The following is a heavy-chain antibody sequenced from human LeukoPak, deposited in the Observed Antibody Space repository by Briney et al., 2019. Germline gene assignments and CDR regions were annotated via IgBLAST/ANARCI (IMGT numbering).Heavy chain of an antibody. V-gene: IGHV4-59*08. Sequence: PSETLSLTCTVSGGSFTPYYWSWIRQPPGKGLEWIGHISYSGSTNYNPSLKSRVTVSIDTSKNQVSLKLSSMTAADTAVYYCARHACELLWFGELLTPNWFDPWGQGTLVTVSS. J-gene: IGHJ5*02. D-gene: IGHD3-10*01. CDR1: GGSFTPYY. CDR2: ISYSGST. CDR3: ARHACELLWFGELLTPNWFDP.